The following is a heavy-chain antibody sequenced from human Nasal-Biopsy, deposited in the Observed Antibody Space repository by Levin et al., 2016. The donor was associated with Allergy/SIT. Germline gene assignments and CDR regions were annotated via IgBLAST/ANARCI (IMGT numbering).Heavy chain of an antibody. J-gene: IGHJ6*02. V-gene: IGHV3-30*18. CDR3: AKDRATQYSYVMDV. D-gene: IGHD2/OR15-2a*01. Sequence: LSLTCVASGFTLSNSGIHWVRQAPGKGLEWVALISNDGHNQFHPNTERGRFTVSRDNSKNTLFLQLSSLRAEDTAVYYCAKDRATQYSYVMDVWGQGTTVTVSS. CDR2: ISNDGHNQ. CDR1: GFTLSNSG.